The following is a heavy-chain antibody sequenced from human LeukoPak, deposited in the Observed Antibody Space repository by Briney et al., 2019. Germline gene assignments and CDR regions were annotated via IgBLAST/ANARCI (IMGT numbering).Heavy chain of an antibody. CDR1: GGSISSSNW. D-gene: IGHD4-17*01. V-gene: IGHV4-4*02. J-gene: IGHJ4*02. Sequence: SETLSLTCAVSGGSISSSNWWSWVRQPPGKGLEWIGEIYHSGSTNYNPSLKSRVTIPVDKSKNQFSLKLSSVTAADTAVYYCARSEVTTEYDYWGQGTLVTVSS. CDR3: ARSEVTTEYDY. CDR2: IYHSGST.